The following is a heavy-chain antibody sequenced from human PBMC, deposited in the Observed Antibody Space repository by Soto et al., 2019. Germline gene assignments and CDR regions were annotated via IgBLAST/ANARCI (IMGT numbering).Heavy chain of an antibody. CDR3: AREDGSSWYGVGYYYYGMDV. Sequence: QVQLVQSGAEVKKPGASVKVSCKASGYTFTSYGISWVRQAPGQGLEWMGWISAYNGNTNYAQKLQGRVTMTTDTSTSTAYMGLRSLRSDDTAVYYCAREDGSSWYGVGYYYYGMDVWGQGTTVTVSS. D-gene: IGHD6-13*01. J-gene: IGHJ6*02. CDR1: GYTFTSYG. CDR2: ISAYNGNT. V-gene: IGHV1-18*01.